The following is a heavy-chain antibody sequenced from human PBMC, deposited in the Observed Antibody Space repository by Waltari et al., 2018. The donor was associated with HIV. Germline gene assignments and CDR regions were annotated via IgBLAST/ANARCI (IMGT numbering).Heavy chain of an antibody. CDR1: GYSFIAYY. Sequence: QVQLVQSGAEVKMPGASVRVSCKASGYSFIAYYVHWVRQAPGQGLQWMGRINPKSGVTNYPQKFQGRVSMTRDTSISTAYLEVTTLRSDDTAVYYCARGFFQNDLRGLFHLWGRGTLVTVSS. CDR2: INPKSGVT. CDR3: ARGFFQNDLRGLFHL. V-gene: IGHV1-2*06. D-gene: IGHD3-16*01. J-gene: IGHJ2*01.